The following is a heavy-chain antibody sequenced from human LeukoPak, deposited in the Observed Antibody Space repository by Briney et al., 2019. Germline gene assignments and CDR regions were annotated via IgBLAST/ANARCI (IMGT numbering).Heavy chain of an antibody. V-gene: IGHV1-8*01. Sequence: ASVKVSCKASGYTFTSYDINWVRQATGQGLEWMGWMNPNSGNTGYAQKFQGRVTMIRNTSISTAYMELSSLRSEDTAVYYCARDGRVSGWYNWFDPWGQGTLVTVSS. CDR3: ARDGRVSGWYNWFDP. J-gene: IGHJ5*02. CDR2: MNPNSGNT. D-gene: IGHD6-19*01. CDR1: GYTFTSYD.